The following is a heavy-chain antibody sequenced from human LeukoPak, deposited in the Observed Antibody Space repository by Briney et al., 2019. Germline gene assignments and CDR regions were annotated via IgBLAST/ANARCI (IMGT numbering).Heavy chain of an antibody. D-gene: IGHD3-16*02. CDR1: GFTFSSYE. V-gene: IGHV3-48*03. CDR3: ARDALPPVYDYVWGSYRLNYYYYYMDV. Sequence: PGGSLRLSCAASGFTFSSYEMNWVRQAPGKGLEWVSYISSSGSTIYYADSVKGRFTISRDNAKNSLYLQMNSLRAEDTAVYCCARDALPPVYDYVWGSYRLNYYYYYMDVWGKGTTVTISS. J-gene: IGHJ6*03. CDR2: ISSSGSTI.